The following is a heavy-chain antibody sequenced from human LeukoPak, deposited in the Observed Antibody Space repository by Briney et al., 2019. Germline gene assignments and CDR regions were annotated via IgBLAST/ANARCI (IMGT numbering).Heavy chain of an antibody. CDR3: VKDPRGGGIPNWFDP. J-gene: IGHJ5*02. CDR2: ISTNGGST. Sequence: PGGSLRLSCAASGFMFSNYDMHWVRQAPGKGREYVSHISTNGGSTYYAISVKGRFTISRDNSKNTLYLQMSSLRPEDTAVYYCVKDPRGGGIPNWFDPWGQGTLVTVSS. V-gene: IGHV3-64*01. D-gene: IGHD2-15*01. CDR1: GFMFSNYD.